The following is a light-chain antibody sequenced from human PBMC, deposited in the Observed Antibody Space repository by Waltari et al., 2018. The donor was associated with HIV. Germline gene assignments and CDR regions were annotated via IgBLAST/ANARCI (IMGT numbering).Light chain of an antibody. CDR1: STNIGSNI. Sequence: QSVLTQPPSVSGTPGQTVTISCSGSSTNIGSNIVNWYQQVLEAAPKLLIYSNDQRPSGVPDRFSGSKSGTSASLAISGLQSADEADYYCAAWDDNLNGMFGGGTKLTV. J-gene: IGLJ3*02. CDR3: AAWDDNLNGM. CDR2: SND. V-gene: IGLV1-44*01.